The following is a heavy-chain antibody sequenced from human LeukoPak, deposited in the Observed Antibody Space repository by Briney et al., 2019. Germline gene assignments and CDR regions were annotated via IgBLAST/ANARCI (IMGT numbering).Heavy chain of an antibody. D-gene: IGHD3-10*01. CDR3: ARGHYGSGSLFDS. CDR2: IYTSGST. J-gene: IGHJ4*02. CDR1: GGSFSGYY. V-gene: IGHV4-59*10. Sequence: SETLSLTCAVYGGSFSGYYWSWIRQPAGKGLEWIGRIYTSGSTSYNPSLKSRVTMSVDTSKKQFSLKLSSVTAADTAVYYCARGHYGSGSLFDSWGQGILVTVSS.